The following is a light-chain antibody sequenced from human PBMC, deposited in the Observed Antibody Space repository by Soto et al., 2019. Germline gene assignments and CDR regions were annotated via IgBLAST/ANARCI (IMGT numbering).Light chain of an antibody. CDR1: SSDVGGYNY. CDR2: DVN. V-gene: IGLV2-11*01. CDR3: CSYAGSVI. Sequence: QSALTQPRSVSGSPGQSVTISCTGTSSDVGGYNYVSWYQQHPGKAPELMIYDVNKRPSGVPDRFSGSKSGNTASLTISGLQTEDEADYYCCSYAGSVIFGGGTKLTVL. J-gene: IGLJ2*01.